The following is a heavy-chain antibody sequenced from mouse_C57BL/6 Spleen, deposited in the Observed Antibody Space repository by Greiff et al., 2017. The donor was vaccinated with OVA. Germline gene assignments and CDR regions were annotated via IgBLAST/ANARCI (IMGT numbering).Heavy chain of an antibody. V-gene: IGHV10-1*01. D-gene: IGHD1-1*01. CDR2: IRSKSNNYAT. J-gene: IGHJ3*01. Sequence: EVKLMESGGGLVQPKGSLKLSCAASGFSFNTYAMNWVRQAPGKGLEWVARIRSKSNNYATYYADSVKDRFTISRDDSESMLYLQMNNLKTEDTAMYYCVRDGSSPWFAYWGQGTLVTVSA. CDR3: VRDGSSPWFAY. CDR1: GFSFNTYA.